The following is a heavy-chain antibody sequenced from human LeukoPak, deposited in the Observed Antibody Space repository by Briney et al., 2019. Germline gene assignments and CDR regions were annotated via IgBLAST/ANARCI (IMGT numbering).Heavy chain of an antibody. V-gene: IGHV3-21*04. CDR1: GFTFSSYS. Sequence: GGSLRLSCAASGFTFSSYSMNWVRQAPGKGLEWVSSISSSSSYIYYADSVKGRFSISRDNSKNTLYLHMNSLRAEDTAVYYCAAQKRGTSRPYYFDYWGQGTLLTVSS. CDR3: AAQKRGTSRPYYFDY. D-gene: IGHD3-16*02. J-gene: IGHJ4*02. CDR2: ISSSSSYI.